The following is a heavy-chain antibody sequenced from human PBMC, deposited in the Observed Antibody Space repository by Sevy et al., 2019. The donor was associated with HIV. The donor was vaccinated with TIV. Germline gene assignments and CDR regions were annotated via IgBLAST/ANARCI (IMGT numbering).Heavy chain of an antibody. CDR1: GFTFSSYS. CDR3: ARGKGHDFWSGYYLDY. Sequence: GGSLRLSCAASGFTFSSYSMNWVRQAPGKGLEWVSYISSSTNFIYYADSVKGRFTISRDNAKNSLYLQLNSLRDEDTAGYHCARGKGHDFWSGYYLDYWGQGALVTVSS. V-gene: IGHV3-48*02. J-gene: IGHJ4*02. CDR2: ISSSTNFI. D-gene: IGHD3-3*01.